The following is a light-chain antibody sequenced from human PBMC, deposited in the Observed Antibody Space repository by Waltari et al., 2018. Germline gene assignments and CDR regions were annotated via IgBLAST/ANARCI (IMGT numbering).Light chain of an antibody. CDR3: QQFDNLVYT. CDR1: HDISNY. V-gene: IGKV1-33*01. J-gene: IGKJ2*01. Sequence: DIQMTQSPSSLSASVGDRVTITCQASHDISNYLNWYQQKPGKAPKLLIYDASNLETGVPSRFDGSGSGTDFSFTISSLQPEDIATYYCQQFDNLVYTFGQGTKLEIK. CDR2: DAS.